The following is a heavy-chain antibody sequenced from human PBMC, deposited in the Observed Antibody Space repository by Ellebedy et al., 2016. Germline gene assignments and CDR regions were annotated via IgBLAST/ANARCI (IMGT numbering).Heavy chain of an antibody. J-gene: IGHJ4*02. CDR1: GGSISGYY. CDR2: INHSGST. D-gene: IGHD3-10*01. V-gene: IGHV4-34*01. Sequence: GSLRLXXAVDGGSISGYYWSWIRQPPGKGLEWIGEINHSGSTNYSPSLKSRVTISEDTSKKQCSLRLTSVTAADTAVYYCARGSHGGVRGVKKEEYWGQGALVTVSS. CDR3: ARGSHGGVRGVKKEEY.